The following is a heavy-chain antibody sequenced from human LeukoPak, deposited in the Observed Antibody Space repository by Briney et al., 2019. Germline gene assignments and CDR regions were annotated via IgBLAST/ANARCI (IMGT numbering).Heavy chain of an antibody. D-gene: IGHD5-12*01. J-gene: IGHJ6*03. CDR1: GGSISSGSYY. CDR3: AREDTGATPGYYYYYMDV. V-gene: IGHV4-61*02. Sequence: SETLSLTCTVSGGSISSGSYYWSWIRQPAGKGLEWIGRIYTSGSTNYNPSLKSRVTISVDTSKNQFSLKLSSVTAADTAVYYCAREDTGATPGYYYYYMDVWGKGTTVTISS. CDR2: IYTSGST.